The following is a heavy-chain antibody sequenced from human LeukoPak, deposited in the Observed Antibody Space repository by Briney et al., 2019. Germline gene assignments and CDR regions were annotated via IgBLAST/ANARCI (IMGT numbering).Heavy chain of an antibody. CDR1: GFSLSRSGMC. Sequence: SGPALVKPTQTLTLTCTFYGFSLSRSGMCVSWIRQPPGKALEWLARIDWDDDKYYSTSLKTRLTISKDTSKNQVVLTMTNVDPVDTATYYCARMFDDGDNGDLTPYGFDIWGQGTMVTVSS. D-gene: IGHD4-17*01. V-gene: IGHV2-70*11. CDR2: IDWDDDK. J-gene: IGHJ3*02. CDR3: ARMFDDGDNGDLTPYGFDI.